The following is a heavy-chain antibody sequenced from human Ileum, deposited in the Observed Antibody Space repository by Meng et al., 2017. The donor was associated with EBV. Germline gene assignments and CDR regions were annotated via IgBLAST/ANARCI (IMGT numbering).Heavy chain of an antibody. CDR2: TYYRSKWNT. Sequence: SGPGPLQPSQTLSLTCAISGDSVSSINGAWNWIRQSPSRGLEWLGRTYYRSKWNTDYAVSVSSRITISPDTSKNQFSLQLNSVTPEDTAVYYCARGSYYFDSWGQGTLVTVSS. J-gene: IGHJ4*02. CDR3: ARGSYYFDS. D-gene: IGHD1-26*01. V-gene: IGHV6-1*01. CDR1: GDSVSSINGA.